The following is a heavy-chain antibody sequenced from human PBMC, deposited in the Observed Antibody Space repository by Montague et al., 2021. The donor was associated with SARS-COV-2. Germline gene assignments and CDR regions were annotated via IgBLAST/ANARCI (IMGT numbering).Heavy chain of an antibody. Sequence: TLSLTCSVSGDPISRACYFWTWIRHHPTEGLEWIGYVYYTGSTDYNPSLKSRVSMSIDTSRNQFSLKMSSVTAADTAVYYCARDRYGRFDYWGQGTLVTVSS. J-gene: IGHJ4*02. D-gene: IGHD5-18*01. CDR1: GDPISRACYF. V-gene: IGHV4-31*03. CDR2: VYYTGST. CDR3: ARDRYGRFDY.